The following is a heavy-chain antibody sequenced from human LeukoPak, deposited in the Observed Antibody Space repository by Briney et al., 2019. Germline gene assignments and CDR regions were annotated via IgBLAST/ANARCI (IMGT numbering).Heavy chain of an antibody. D-gene: IGHD4-11*01. CDR2: IYYSGST. J-gene: IGHJ6*03. CDR3: SRFYSFYYYGDF. Sequence: PSETLSLTCTLSGVSFITYYWSWIRHPPGKGLEWMGYIYYSGSTTYNPSPERRLTISVDTSKNQISLNLTSVTAADPTASYCSRFYSFYYYGDFSGKGTTVCVSS. CDR1: GVSFITYY. V-gene: IGHV4-59*08.